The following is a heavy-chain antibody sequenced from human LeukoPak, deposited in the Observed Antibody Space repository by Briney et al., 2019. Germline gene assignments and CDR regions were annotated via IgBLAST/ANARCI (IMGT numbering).Heavy chain of an antibody. CDR2: ISAYNGDT. V-gene: IGHV1-18*01. CDR3: ARDRLRGYGSSWNYYYYGMDV. CDR1: GYTFTTYG. D-gene: IGHD6-6*01. J-gene: IGHJ6*02. Sequence: ASVKVSCKASGYTFTTYGISWVRQAPGQGLEWMGWISAYNGDTNYAQNLQGRVTMTTDTSTSTAYMELRSLGSDDTAVYYCARDRLRGYGSSWNYYYYGMDVWGQGTTVTVSS.